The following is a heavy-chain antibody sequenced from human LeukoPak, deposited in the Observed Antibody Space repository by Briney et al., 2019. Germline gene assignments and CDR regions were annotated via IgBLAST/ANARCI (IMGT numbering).Heavy chain of an antibody. J-gene: IGHJ4*02. CDR1: GFPLSTYW. CDR3: ARGGSH. CDR2: ISADGRST. V-gene: IGHV3-74*01. D-gene: IGHD3-16*01. Sequence: GGSLRLSCAAFGFPLSTYWMHWVRQAPGKGLVWVSRISADGRSTTYADSVKGRFTISRDNAKNSLYLQMNSLRAEDTAVYYCARGGSHWGQGALVTVSS.